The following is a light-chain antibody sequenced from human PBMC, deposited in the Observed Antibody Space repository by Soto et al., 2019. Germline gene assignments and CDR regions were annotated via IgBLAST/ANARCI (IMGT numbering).Light chain of an antibody. J-gene: IGKJ2*01. Sequence: DVQMTQSPSSLSASVGDRVTITCRASRDISSSLAWYQQKPGKVPKLLIYAASTLHAGVQSRFSGSGSGTFVTLTINSLQPEDVATYYWQKYNSAPNTVGRGTRLEIK. V-gene: IGKV1-27*01. CDR2: AAS. CDR1: RDISSS. CDR3: QKYNSAPNT.